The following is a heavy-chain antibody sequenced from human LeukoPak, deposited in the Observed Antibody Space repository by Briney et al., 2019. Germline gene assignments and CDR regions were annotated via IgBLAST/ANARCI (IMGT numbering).Heavy chain of an antibody. J-gene: IGHJ4*02. CDR2: INPSGGST. D-gene: IGHD3-22*01. CDR1: GYTFTSYY. V-gene: IGHV1-46*01. CDR3: ARDLHYYDSSGPLDY. Sequence: GASVKVSCKASGYTFTSYYMHWVRQAPGQGLEWMGIINPSGGSTSYAQKFQGRVTMTRDMSTSTVYMELSSLRSEDTAVYYCARDLHYYDSSGPLDYWGQGTLVTVSS.